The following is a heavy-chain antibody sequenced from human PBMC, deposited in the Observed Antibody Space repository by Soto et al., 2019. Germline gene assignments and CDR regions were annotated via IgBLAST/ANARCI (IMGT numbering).Heavy chain of an antibody. CDR3: ARVTTTAWDGF. CDR1: GGSISSTNSY. V-gene: IGHV4-39*01. Sequence: QLQLQESGPGLVKPSETPSLTCIVSGGSISSTNSYWGWIRQPPGMGLEWIGTINYGGTTYYNPSLRSRVTISVDTSKNQFSLRLSAVTAADTAVYYCARVTTTAWDGFWGQGTLVTVSS. D-gene: IGHD1-26*01. J-gene: IGHJ4*02. CDR2: INYGGTT.